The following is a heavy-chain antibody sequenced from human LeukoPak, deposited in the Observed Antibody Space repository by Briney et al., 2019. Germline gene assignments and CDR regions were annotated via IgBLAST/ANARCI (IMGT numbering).Heavy chain of an antibody. J-gene: IGHJ3*02. CDR1: GGTFSSYA. Sequence: GASVKVSCKASGGTFSSYAISWVRQAPGQGLEWMGGISAYNGNTNYAQKLQGRVTMTTDTSTSTAYMELRSLRSDDTAVYYCARVYYDSSGPGEDAFDIWGQGTMVTVSS. V-gene: IGHV1-18*01. D-gene: IGHD3-22*01. CDR3: ARVYYDSSGPGEDAFDI. CDR2: ISAYNGNT.